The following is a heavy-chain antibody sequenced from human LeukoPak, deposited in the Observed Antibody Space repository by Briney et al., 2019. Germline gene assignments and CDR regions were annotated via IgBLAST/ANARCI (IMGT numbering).Heavy chain of an antibody. CDR2: INTNTGNP. D-gene: IGHD2-21*01. J-gene: IGHJ6*03. Sequence: GASVKVSCKASGYTFTRYAMNWVRQAPGQGLEWMGWINTNTGNPTYAQGFTGRFVFSLDTSVSTAYLQISSLKAEDTAVYYCARRGENYYYYYMDVWGKGTTVTVSS. CDR3: ARRGENYYYYYMDV. V-gene: IGHV7-4-1*02. CDR1: GYTFTRYA.